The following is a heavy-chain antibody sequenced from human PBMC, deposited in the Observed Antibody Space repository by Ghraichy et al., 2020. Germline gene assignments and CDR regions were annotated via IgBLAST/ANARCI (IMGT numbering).Heavy chain of an antibody. D-gene: IGHD4/OR15-4a*01. CDR2: IRNDGSKS. Sequence: GESLNISCAASGLTFSHYGMHWVRQAPGKGLEWVSFIRNDGSKSYYADSVKGRFTISRDDSKSTLYLQVNNVRPEDTAMYYCANDDYGHNSGAAHWGQGALVTVSS. V-gene: IGHV3-30*02. CDR3: ANDDYGHNSGAAH. J-gene: IGHJ4*02. CDR1: GLTFSHYG.